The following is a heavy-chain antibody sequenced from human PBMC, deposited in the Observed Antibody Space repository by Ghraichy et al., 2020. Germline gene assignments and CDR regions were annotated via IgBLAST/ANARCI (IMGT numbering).Heavy chain of an antibody. CDR1: GYTFTSYG. CDR3: ARDCSTTNCYRMDV. V-gene: IGHV1-18*04. D-gene: IGHD2-2*01. CDR2: ISAYNGNT. J-gene: IGHJ6*02. Sequence: ASVKVSCKTSGYTFTSYGISWVRQAPGQGLEWMGWISAYNGNTNYAQKLQGRVTMTTDTSTRIVYMELRSLRSDDTAVYYCARDCSTTNCYRMDVWGQGTTVTVSS.